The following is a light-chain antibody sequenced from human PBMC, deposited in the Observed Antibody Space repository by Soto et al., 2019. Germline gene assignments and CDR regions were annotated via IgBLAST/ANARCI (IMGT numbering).Light chain of an antibody. CDR1: QSVLYSSNNKNY. CDR2: WAS. V-gene: IGKV4-1*01. CDR3: QQYYSTPGFT. J-gene: IGKJ3*01. Sequence: DIVMTQSPDSLAVSLGERATINCKSSQSVLYSSNNKNYLAWYQQKPGQPPKLLIYWASTRESGVPDRFSGSGSGTDFTLPISGLQAEDVAVYYCQQYYSTPGFTFGPGTKVDIK.